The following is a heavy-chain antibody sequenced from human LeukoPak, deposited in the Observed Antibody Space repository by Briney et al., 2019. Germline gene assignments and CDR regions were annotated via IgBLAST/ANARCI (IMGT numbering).Heavy chain of an antibody. Sequence: ASGTLSLTCAVSGGSISSSNWWSWVRQPPRKGLEWIGEIYHSGSTNYNPSLKSRVTISVDKSKNQLSLKLSSVTAADTAAYYCARLDGSYQYSWFDPWGQGTLVTVSS. D-gene: IGHD1-26*01. J-gene: IGHJ5*02. CDR2: IYHSGST. CDR1: GGSISSSNW. CDR3: ARLDGSYQYSWFDP. V-gene: IGHV4-4*02.